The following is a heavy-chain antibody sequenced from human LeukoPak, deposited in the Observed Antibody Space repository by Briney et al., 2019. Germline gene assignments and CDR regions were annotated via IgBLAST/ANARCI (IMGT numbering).Heavy chain of an antibody. CDR3: ARGQAGWSGSYPFDY. CDR2: IIPIFGTA. CDR1: GGTFSSYA. V-gene: IGHV1-69*06. D-gene: IGHD1-26*01. J-gene: IGHJ4*02. Sequence: GSSVKVSCKASGGTFSSYAISWVRQAPGQGLEWMGGIIPIFGTANYAQKFQGRVTITADKSTSTAYMELSSLRSEDTAVYYCARGQAGWSGSYPFDYWGQGTLVTVSS.